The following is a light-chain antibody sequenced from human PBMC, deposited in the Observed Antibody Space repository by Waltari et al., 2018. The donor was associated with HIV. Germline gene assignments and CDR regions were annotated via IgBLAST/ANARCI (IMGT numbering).Light chain of an antibody. CDR1: QDISNY. CDR2: DAS. V-gene: IGKV1-33*01. J-gene: IGKJ4*01. CDR3: QQYDNLSS. Sequence: DIQMTQSPSSLSASVGDRVTITCQASQDISNYLNWYQQKPGKAPKLLIYDASNLETGVPSRFSGSGSRTDFTFTISSLQPEDSATYYCQQYDNLSSFGGGTKVEIK.